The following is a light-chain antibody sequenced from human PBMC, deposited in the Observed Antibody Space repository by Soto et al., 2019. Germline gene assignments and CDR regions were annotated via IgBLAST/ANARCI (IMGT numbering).Light chain of an antibody. J-gene: IGKJ1*01. CDR1: QSISSW. CDR3: QQYNSYSRT. Sequence: DIQMTQSPSTLSASVGDRVTITCRASQSISSWLAWYQQKKGKAPKILIYDASSLESGVPSRFRGSGSGTEFTLTISRLQPDDFETYYCQQYNSYSRTFGQGTKVDIK. V-gene: IGKV1-5*01. CDR2: DAS.